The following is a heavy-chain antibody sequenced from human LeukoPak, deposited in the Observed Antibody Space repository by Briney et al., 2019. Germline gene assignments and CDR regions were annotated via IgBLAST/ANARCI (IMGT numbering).Heavy chain of an antibody. CDR1: GGSFSGYY. CDR3: ACRGGDCYNDAFDI. J-gene: IGHJ3*02. V-gene: IGHV4-34*01. D-gene: IGHD2-21*02. Sequence: SETLSLTCAVYGGSFSGYYWSWIRQPPGKGLEWIGEINHSGSTNYNPSLKSRVTISVDTSKNQFSLKLSSVTAADTAVYYCACRGGDCYNDAFDIWGRGTMVTVSS. CDR2: INHSGST.